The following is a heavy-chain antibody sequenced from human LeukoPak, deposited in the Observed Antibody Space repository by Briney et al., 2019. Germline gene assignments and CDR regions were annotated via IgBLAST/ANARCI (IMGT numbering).Heavy chain of an antibody. CDR1: GFTFSSYE. CDR2: ISSSGSTI. J-gene: IGHJ1*01. CDR3: AKERRDYGDYVEYFQH. Sequence: GGSLRLSCAASGFTFSSYEMNWVRQAPGKGLEWVSYISSSGSTIYYADSVKGRFTISRDNAKNSLYLQLNSLRAEDTAVYYCAKERRDYGDYVEYFQHWGQGTLVTVSS. V-gene: IGHV3-48*03. D-gene: IGHD4-17*01.